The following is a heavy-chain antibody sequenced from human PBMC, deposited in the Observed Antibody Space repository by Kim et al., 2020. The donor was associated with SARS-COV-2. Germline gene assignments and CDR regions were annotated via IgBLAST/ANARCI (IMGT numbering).Heavy chain of an antibody. J-gene: IGHJ4*02. D-gene: IGHD2-2*01. CDR2: MNSDGSDT. CDR3: ARVLSPSRAHPFDN. V-gene: IGHV3-74*01. CDR1: GFTFSNSW. Sequence: GGSLRLSCAASGFTFSNSWMHWVRQAPGKGPVWVSRMNSDGSDTHYADSVKGRFTISRDNAKNTLYLQMNSLRAEDTAVYFCARVLSPSRAHPFDNWGQGTLVTVSS.